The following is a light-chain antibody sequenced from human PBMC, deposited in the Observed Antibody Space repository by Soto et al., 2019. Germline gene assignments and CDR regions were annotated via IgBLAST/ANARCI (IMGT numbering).Light chain of an antibody. Sequence: EVALTQSPGTLSLSPGESATLSCRASQSVISNFLAWYQQKPAQAPRLLIYDTSNRATGIPDRFSGSGSVTDFTLNSSRLQPEDFAVYYGQQNGAFPPTFGQGTQVEIK. J-gene: IGKJ1*01. V-gene: IGKV3-20*01. CDR2: DTS. CDR3: QQNGAFPPT. CDR1: QSVISNF.